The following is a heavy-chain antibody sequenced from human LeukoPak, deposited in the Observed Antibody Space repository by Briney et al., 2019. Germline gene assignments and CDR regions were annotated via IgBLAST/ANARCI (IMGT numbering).Heavy chain of an antibody. CDR1: GFTPTNHS. D-gene: IGHD5-24*01. CDR3: GRGWAVDF. V-gene: IGHV3-7*01. CDR2: IKQDGIEK. Sequence: GGSLPLSSAASGFTPTNHSMIWARPAPGKGVECVANIKQDGIEKYYLDSVKGRFTISRDNAKNSVYLQMNSLRVEDTAVYYCGRGWAVDFWGQGTLVTVSS. J-gene: IGHJ4*02.